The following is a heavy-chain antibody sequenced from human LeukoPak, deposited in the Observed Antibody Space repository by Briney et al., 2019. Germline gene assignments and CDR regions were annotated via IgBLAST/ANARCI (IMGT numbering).Heavy chain of an antibody. CDR2: IYHSGST. D-gene: IGHD3-16*01. V-gene: IGHV4-4*02. CDR1: GGSISSSNW. CDR3: ASSFGGSDYFDY. J-gene: IGHJ4*02. Sequence: SETLSLTCAVSGGSISSSNWWSWVRQPPGKGLEWIGEIYHSGSTNYNPSLKSRVTISVDKSKNQFSLKLSSVTAADTAVYYCASSFGGSDYFDYWGQGTLVTVSS.